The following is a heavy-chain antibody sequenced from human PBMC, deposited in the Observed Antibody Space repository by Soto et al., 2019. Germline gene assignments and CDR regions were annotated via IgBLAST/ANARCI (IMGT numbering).Heavy chain of an antibody. CDR3: ARDIQHPRFWEWLSDYYYFGMHV. V-gene: IGHV1-18*01. CDR2: ISAYNGNT. J-gene: IGHJ6*02. CDR1: GYTFTSSG. Sequence: ASVKVSCKASGYTFTSSGISWVRQAPGQGLEWMGWISAYNGNTNDAQKLQGRVTMTTDTSTSTAYMVLRSLRSDDTAVYYCARDIQHPRFWEWLSDYYYFGMHVWGQGTTVTVSS. D-gene: IGHD3-3*01.